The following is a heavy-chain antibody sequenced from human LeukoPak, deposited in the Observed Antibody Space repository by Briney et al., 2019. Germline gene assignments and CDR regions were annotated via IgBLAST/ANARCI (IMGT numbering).Heavy chain of an antibody. D-gene: IGHD3-16*01. CDR3: ARDILDYDYVWGSFEYYYYYYMDV. V-gene: IGHV4-59*12. CDR1: GGSISSYY. CDR2: IYYSGST. J-gene: IGHJ6*03. Sequence: TSETLSLTCTVSGGSISSYYWSWIRQPPGKGLEWIGYIYYSGSTNYNPSLKSRVTVSVDTSKNQFSLKLSSVTAADTAVYYCARDILDYDYVWGSFEYYYYYYMDVWGKGTTVTISS.